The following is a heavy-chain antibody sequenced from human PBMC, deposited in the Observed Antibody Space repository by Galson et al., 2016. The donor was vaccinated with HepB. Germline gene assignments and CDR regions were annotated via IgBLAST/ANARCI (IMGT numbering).Heavy chain of an antibody. D-gene: IGHD4-11*01. V-gene: IGHV4-59*01. Sequence: SETLSLTCTVSGGSISSYYWSWIRQPPGKGLEWIGYIYYSGSTNYNPSLKSRVTISVDTSKNQFSLKLSSVTAADTAVYYCARIDYSIVYFDYWGQGTLVTVSS. CDR2: IYYSGST. CDR3: ARIDYSIVYFDY. CDR1: GGSISSYY. J-gene: IGHJ4*02.